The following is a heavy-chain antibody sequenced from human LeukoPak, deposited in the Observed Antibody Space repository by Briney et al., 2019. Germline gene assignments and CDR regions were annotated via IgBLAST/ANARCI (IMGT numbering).Heavy chain of an antibody. CDR3: ARDVVPYSYYCMHV. CDR1: GFTFSSYT. CDR2: ISYDGSNK. Sequence: GGSLRLSCAASGFTFSSYTMHWVRQAPGKGLEWVAVISYDGSNKYYADSVKGRFTISRDNSKNTLYLQMNNLRPEDTAMYYCARDVVPYSYYCMHVWGKGTTVTVSS. V-gene: IGHV3-30*04. D-gene: IGHD2-21*01. J-gene: IGHJ6*03.